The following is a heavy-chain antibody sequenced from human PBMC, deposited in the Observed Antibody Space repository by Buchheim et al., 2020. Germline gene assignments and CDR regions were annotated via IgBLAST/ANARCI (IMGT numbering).Heavy chain of an antibody. J-gene: IGHJ4*02. Sequence: QVQLQESGPGLVKPSGTLSLTCAVSGGSISSSNWWSWVRQPPGKGLAWIGEIYHSGSTNYNPSLKRRVTISVDKSKNQFSLKLSSVTAADTAVYYCLSRRDITILSIDYWGQGTL. D-gene: IGHD3-9*01. CDR1: GGSISSSNW. V-gene: IGHV4-4*02. CDR3: LSRRDITILSIDY. CDR2: IYHSGST.